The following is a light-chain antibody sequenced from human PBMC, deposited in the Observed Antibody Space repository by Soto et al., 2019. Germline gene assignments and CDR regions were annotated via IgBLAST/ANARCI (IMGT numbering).Light chain of an antibody. CDR3: QQSYRTPPIA. CDR2: AAS. Sequence: LEVPQPPSSLFASLGDRCTITFRTSQSISSYLNWYQQKPGKAPKLLIYAASSLQSGVPSRFSGSGSGTDFTLTISSLQPEDFATYYCQQSYRTPPIAFGQGTRLEI. J-gene: IGKJ5*01. V-gene: IGKV1-39*01. CDR1: QSISSY.